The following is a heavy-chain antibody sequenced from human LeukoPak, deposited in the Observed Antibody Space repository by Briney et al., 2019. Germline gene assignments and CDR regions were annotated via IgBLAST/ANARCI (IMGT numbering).Heavy chain of an antibody. CDR1: GGSISSSSYY. V-gene: IGHV4-39*01. D-gene: IGHD3-16*01. J-gene: IGHJ4*02. CDR2: IYYSGST. CDR3: ARLWGSDY. Sequence: SETLSLTCTVSGGSISSSSYYWGWIRQPPGKGLEWIGSIYYSGSTYYNPSLKSRVTISVDTSKNQFSLKLSSVAAADTAVYYCARLWGSDYWGQGTLVTVSS.